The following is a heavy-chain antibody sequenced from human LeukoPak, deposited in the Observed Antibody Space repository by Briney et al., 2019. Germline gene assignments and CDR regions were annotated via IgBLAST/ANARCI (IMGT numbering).Heavy chain of an antibody. CDR1: GGSISSGSYY. CDR3: ARGRYYYGSGSYSDY. Sequence: SQTLSLTCTVSGGSISSGSYYWSWIRQPAGKGLEWIGRIYTSGSTNYNPSLKSRVTISVDTSKNQFSLKLSSVTAADTAVYYCARGRYYYGSGSYSDYWGQGALVTVSS. CDR2: IYTSGST. J-gene: IGHJ4*02. D-gene: IGHD3-10*01. V-gene: IGHV4-61*02.